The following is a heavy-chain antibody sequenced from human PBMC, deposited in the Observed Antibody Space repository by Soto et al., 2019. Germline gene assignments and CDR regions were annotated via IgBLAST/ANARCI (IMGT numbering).Heavy chain of an antibody. CDR3: ARGPSP. V-gene: IGHV4-30-2*01. J-gene: IGHJ5*02. Sequence: SETLSLTCAVSGGSISSGGYSWSWIRQPPGKGLEWIGYMYHSGSTYYNPSLKSRVTISVDRSKNQFSLKLSSVTAADTAVYYCARGPSPWGKGTLVTVSS. CDR1: GGSISSGGYS. CDR2: MYHSGST.